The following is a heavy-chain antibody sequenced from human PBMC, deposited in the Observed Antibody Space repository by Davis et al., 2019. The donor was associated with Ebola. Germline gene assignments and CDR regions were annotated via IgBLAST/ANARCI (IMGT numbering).Heavy chain of an antibody. V-gene: IGHV3-30-3*01. CDR3: ARDRELLGRGLDY. Sequence: SLTISCAASGFTFSRYAMHWVRQAPGKGLEWLAVISFDGSNRYYTDSVKGRFSISSDNSKDTLYLQMNSLRPEDTAVHYCARDRELLGRGLDYWGQGILVIVSS. D-gene: IGHD1-7*01. CDR2: ISFDGSNR. CDR1: GFTFSRYA. J-gene: IGHJ4*02.